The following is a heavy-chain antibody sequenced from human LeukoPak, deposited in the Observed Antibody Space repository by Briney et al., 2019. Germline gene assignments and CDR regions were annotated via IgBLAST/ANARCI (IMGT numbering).Heavy chain of an antibody. D-gene: IGHD3-10*01. J-gene: IGHJ6*03. CDR1: GFTFSNAW. Sequence: PGGSLRLSCAASGFTFSNAWMSWVRQAPGKGLEWVGRIKSKTDGGTTDYAAPVKGRFTISRDDSKNTLYLQMNSLKTEDTAVYYCITDRSVRGVILYYYYYMDVWGKGTTVTVSS. CDR2: IKSKTDGGTT. V-gene: IGHV3-15*01. CDR3: ITDRSVRGVILYYYYYMDV.